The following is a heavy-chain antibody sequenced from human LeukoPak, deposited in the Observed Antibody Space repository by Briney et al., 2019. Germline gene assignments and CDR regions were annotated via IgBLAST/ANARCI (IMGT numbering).Heavy chain of an antibody. Sequence: GGSLRLSCAASGFTFSSYSMNWVRQAPGKGLEWVSSISSSSSYIYYADSVKGRFTISRDNAKNSLYLQMNSLRAEDTAVYYCARDHDFYNFGYYYYMDVWGKGTTVTVS. V-gene: IGHV3-21*01. J-gene: IGHJ6*03. CDR2: ISSSSSYI. D-gene: IGHD3-3*01. CDR1: GFTFSSYS. CDR3: ARDHDFYNFGYYYYMDV.